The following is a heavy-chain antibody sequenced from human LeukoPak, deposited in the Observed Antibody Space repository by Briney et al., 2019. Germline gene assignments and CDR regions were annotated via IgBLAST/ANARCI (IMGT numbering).Heavy chain of an antibody. D-gene: IGHD6-13*01. CDR2: MNPNSGNT. Sequence: ASVKVSCKASGYTFTSYDINWVRQATGQGLEWMGWMNPNSGNTGYAQRFQGRVTMTRNTSISTAYMELSSLRSEDTAVYYCARAGEVYSSSWYPYYYYYMDVWGKGTTVTISS. CDR1: GYTFTSYD. CDR3: ARAGEVYSSSWYPYYYYYMDV. V-gene: IGHV1-8*01. J-gene: IGHJ6*03.